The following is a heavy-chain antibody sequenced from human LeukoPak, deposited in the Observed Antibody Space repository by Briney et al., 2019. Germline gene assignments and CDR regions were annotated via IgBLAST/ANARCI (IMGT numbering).Heavy chain of an antibody. CDR1: GYTFTSYD. CDR3: ARGPPNWGMVGY. CDR2: MNSNNGNT. Sequence: ASVKVSCKASGYTFTSYDINWVRQATGQGLEWMGWMNSNNGNTGYAQKFQGRVTMTRNTSISTAYMELSSLRSEDTAVYYCARGPPNWGMVGYWGQGTLVAVSS. V-gene: IGHV1-8*01. J-gene: IGHJ4*02. D-gene: IGHD7-27*01.